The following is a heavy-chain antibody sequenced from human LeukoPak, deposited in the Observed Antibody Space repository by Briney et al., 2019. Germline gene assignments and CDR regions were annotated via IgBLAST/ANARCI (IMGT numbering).Heavy chain of an antibody. J-gene: IGHJ6*03. CDR2: MNPNSGNT. Sequence: GASVKVSCKASGYTFTSYDINWVRQATGQGLEWMGWMNPNSGNTGYAQKFQGRVTMTRNTSISTAYMELSSLRSEDTAVYYCARGLRGFGEFHREYYYYYCMDVWGKGTTVTISS. V-gene: IGHV1-8*01. CDR3: ARGLRGFGEFHREYYYYYCMDV. CDR1: GYTFTSYD. D-gene: IGHD3-10*01.